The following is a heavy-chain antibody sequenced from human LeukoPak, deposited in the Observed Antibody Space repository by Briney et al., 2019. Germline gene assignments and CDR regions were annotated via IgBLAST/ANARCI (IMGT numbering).Heavy chain of an antibody. Sequence: WVRQAPGKGLEWIGEINHSGSTNYNPSLKSRVTISVDTSKNQFSLKLSSVTAADTAVYYCARGKNVDIVATIPPEFDYWGQGTLVTVSS. CDR3: ARGKNVDIVATIPPEFDY. CDR2: INHSGST. J-gene: IGHJ4*02. D-gene: IGHD5-12*01. V-gene: IGHV4-34*01.